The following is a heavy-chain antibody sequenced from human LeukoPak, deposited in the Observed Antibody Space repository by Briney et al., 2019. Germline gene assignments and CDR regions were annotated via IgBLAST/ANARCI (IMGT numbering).Heavy chain of an antibody. J-gene: IGHJ4*02. CDR1: GFPFSSYT. CDR3: AATPRWLQSYYFDY. CDR2: ISSSSSFL. D-gene: IGHD5-24*01. V-gene: IGHV3-21*01. Sequence: GGSLRLSCAASGFPFSSYTMNWVRQAPGKGLDWVSSISSSSSFLYYADSVKGRFTISRDNAKNSLYLQMNSLRAEDTAVYYCAATPRWLQSYYFDYWGQGTLVTVSS.